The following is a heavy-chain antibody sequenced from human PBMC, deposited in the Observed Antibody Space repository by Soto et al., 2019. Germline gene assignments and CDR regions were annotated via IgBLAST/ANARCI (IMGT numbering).Heavy chain of an antibody. D-gene: IGHD5-12*01. J-gene: IGHJ4*02. CDR3: ARVATTKTIDY. CDR2: IIPILGIA. Sequence: QVQLVQSGAEVKKPGSSVKVSCKASGGTFSSYTISWVRQAPGQGLEWMGRIIPILGIANYAQKFQGRVTITADKSTSTAYMELSSLRAEDTAVYYCARVATTKTIDYWGQGTLVTVSS. V-gene: IGHV1-69*02. CDR1: GGTFSSYT.